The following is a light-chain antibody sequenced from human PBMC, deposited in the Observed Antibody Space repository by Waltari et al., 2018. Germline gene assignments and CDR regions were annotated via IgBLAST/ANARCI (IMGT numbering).Light chain of an antibody. Sequence: ETLMTQSPATLSVSPGERATLSCRASQSIGRNLAWYQQKPGQAPKLLIYGASTRAAGVPIRFSGSGSGTEFTLTINSLQSEDFAVYYCQQFNDWSPYTFGQGTKLELK. CDR1: QSIGRN. CDR3: QQFNDWSPYT. V-gene: IGKV3-15*01. CDR2: GAS. J-gene: IGKJ2*01.